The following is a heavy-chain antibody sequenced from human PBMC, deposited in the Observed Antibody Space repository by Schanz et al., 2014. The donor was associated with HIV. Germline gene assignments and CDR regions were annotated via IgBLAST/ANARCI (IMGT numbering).Heavy chain of an antibody. CDR1: GFTFSTSG. V-gene: IGHV3-33*08. CDR2: MWYDESHK. CDR3: ARSPSYGMDV. Sequence: QAQLVESGGGVVQPGKSLRLSCAASGFTFSTSGMHWVRQAPGKGLEWVAAMWYDESHKGYADSVKGRFTISRDNSKNTLYLQMNSLRTEDTAVYYCARSPSYGMDVWGQGTTVTVSS. J-gene: IGHJ6*02.